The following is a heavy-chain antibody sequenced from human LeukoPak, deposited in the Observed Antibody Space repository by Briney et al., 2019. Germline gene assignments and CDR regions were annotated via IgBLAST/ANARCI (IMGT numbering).Heavy chain of an antibody. Sequence: GGSLRLSCAASGFTFSDYYISWIRQAPGKGLEWVSYISSSGSTIYYADSVKGRFTISRDNAKNSLYLQMNSLRAEDTAVYYCARDPSGSYIWFDPWGQGTLVTVSS. CDR2: ISSSGSTI. J-gene: IGHJ5*02. D-gene: IGHD1-26*01. CDR3: ARDPSGSYIWFDP. V-gene: IGHV3-11*01. CDR1: GFTFSDYY.